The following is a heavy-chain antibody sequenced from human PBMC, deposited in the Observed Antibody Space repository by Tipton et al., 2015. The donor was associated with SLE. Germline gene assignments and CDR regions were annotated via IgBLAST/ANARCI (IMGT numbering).Heavy chain of an antibody. CDR3: ARDLSSRLIIVVVAAFDI. D-gene: IGHD3-22*01. Sequence: TLSLTCTVSGVSIASTSYYWGWVRQPPGKGLEWIGSVYYDGITYYNPSLKSRLTMSLDTSKNQFTLQLSSVTAADTAVYYCARDLSSRLIIVVVAAFDIWGQGTTVIVSS. J-gene: IGHJ3*02. CDR1: GVSIASTSYY. CDR2: VYYDGIT. V-gene: IGHV4-39*06.